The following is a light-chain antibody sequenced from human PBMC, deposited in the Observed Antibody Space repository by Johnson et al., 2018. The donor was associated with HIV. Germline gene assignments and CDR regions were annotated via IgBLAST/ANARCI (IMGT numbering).Light chain of an antibody. CDR1: SYNIGNNY. CDR2: DNN. Sequence: QSVLTQPPSVSAAPGLKVTISCSGSSYNIGNNYVSWYQQLPGTAPKLLIYDNNKRPSGIPDRFSGSKSGTSATLGITGLQTGDEADYYCGTWDSSLSLYVFGTGTKVTVL. J-gene: IGLJ1*01. CDR3: GTWDSSLSLYV. V-gene: IGLV1-51*01.